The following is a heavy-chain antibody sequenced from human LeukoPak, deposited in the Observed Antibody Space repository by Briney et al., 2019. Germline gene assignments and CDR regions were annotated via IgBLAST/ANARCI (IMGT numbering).Heavy chain of an antibody. CDR3: ARVRGLEWLLKHLDS. Sequence: PGGSLRLSCTASGFTFSTYEMNWVRQAPGKGLEWVSYFSGSGYPIYYADSVKGRFTISRDNAKNSLYLQMNSLRAEDTAIYYCARVRGLEWLLKHLDSWGQGTLVTASS. J-gene: IGHJ4*02. CDR2: FSGSGYPI. CDR1: GFTFSTYE. D-gene: IGHD3-3*01. V-gene: IGHV3-48*03.